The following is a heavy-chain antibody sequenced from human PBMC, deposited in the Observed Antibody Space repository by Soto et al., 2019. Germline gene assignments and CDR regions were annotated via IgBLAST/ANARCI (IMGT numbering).Heavy chain of an antibody. D-gene: IGHD4-17*01. J-gene: IGHJ4*02. Sequence: EVQLLESGGGLVQPGGSLRLSCAASGFTFSSYAMSWVRQAPGKGLEWVSAISGSGGSTYYADSVKGRFTISRDNCKNTLYLQMNSLKAEDTAVYYFANWSTVTPTPSDYWGQGTLVTVSS. CDR2: ISGSGGST. V-gene: IGHV3-23*01. CDR3: ANWSTVTPTPSDY. CDR1: GFTFSSYA.